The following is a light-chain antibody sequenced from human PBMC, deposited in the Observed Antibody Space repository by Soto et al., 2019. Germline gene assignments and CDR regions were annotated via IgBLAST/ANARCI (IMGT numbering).Light chain of an antibody. CDR1: QSVSSSY. V-gene: IGKV3-20*01. CDR2: GAS. J-gene: IGKJ1*01. Sequence: IVLPQSPGTLSFSPGERATLSCRASQSVSSSYLAWYQQKPGQAPRLLIYGASSRATGIPDRFSGSGSGTDFTLTISSLQSEDFAVYYCQQYYSWPRGTFGQGTKVDI. CDR3: QQYYSWPRGT.